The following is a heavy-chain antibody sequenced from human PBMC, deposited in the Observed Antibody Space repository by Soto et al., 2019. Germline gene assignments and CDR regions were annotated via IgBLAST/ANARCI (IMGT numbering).Heavy chain of an antibody. J-gene: IGHJ4*02. CDR3: ARDLRRGYSYGYWSY. CDR1: GFTLSSYW. CDR2: IKQDGSEK. V-gene: IGHV3-7*01. D-gene: IGHD5-18*01. Sequence: EVQLVESGGGLVQPGGSLRLSCAASGFTLSSYWMSWVRQAPGKGLEWVANIKQDGSEKYYVDSVKGRFTISRDNAKNSLYLQMNSLRAEDTAVYYCARDLRRGYSYGYWSYWGQGTLVTVSS.